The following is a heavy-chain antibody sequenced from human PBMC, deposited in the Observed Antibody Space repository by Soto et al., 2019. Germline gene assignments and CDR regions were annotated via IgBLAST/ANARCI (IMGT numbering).Heavy chain of an antibody. CDR2: IIPTFGTP. CDR3: ARERSAQDFEF. Sequence: QVQLVQSGTVVQRRGSSVKVSCQASGGTFSSHGMAWVRQAPGQGLEWMGGIIPTFGTPTYAPKFQGRVTITADKSTNTAYMELSSLRSEDTGVYYCARERSAQDFEFWGQGTLITVSS. J-gene: IGHJ4*02. D-gene: IGHD1-26*01. CDR1: GGTFSSHG. V-gene: IGHV1-69*06.